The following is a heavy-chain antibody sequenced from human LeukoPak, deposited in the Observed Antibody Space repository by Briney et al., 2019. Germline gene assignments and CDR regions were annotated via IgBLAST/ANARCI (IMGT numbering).Heavy chain of an antibody. Sequence: SETLSLTCSVSGGSINNYYWSWIRQPPGKGLEWIGHIFYSGSTNYNPSLKSRVTISVDTSKNQFSLKLSSVTAADTAVYYCARLGIAARPLYYYYYMDVWGKGTTVTVSS. CDR3: ARLGIAARPLYYYYYMDV. V-gene: IGHV4-59*12. D-gene: IGHD6-6*01. J-gene: IGHJ6*03. CDR1: GGSINNYY. CDR2: IFYSGST.